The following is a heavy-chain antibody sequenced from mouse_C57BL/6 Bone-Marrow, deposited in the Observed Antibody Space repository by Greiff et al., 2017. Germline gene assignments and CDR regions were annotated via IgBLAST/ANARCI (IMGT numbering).Heavy chain of an antibody. CDR1: GYTFTSYG. Sequence: QVHVKQSGAELARPGASVKLSCQASGYTFTSYGISWVKQRTGQGLEWIGEIYPRSGNTYYNEKFKGKATLTADKSSSTAYMELRSLTSEDSAVYFCAKERLIYYFDDWGQGTTLTVSS. CDR2: IYPRSGNT. J-gene: IGHJ2*01. CDR3: AKERLIYYFDD. V-gene: IGHV1-81*01. D-gene: IGHD3-2*02.